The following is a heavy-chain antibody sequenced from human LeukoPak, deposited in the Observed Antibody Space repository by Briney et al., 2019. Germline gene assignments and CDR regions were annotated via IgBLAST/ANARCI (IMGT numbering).Heavy chain of an antibody. V-gene: IGHV3-23*01. D-gene: IGHD1-20*01. Sequence: GGSLRLSCAASGFTFSTYAMTWVRQPPGQGLEWVSSISGSGSSTYYADSVKGRFTISRDNSKNSLYLQMNSLRAEDTALYYCAKVAYNWISYGPFDYWGQGTLVTVSS. CDR1: GFTFSTYA. CDR2: ISGSGSST. CDR3: AKVAYNWISYGPFDY. J-gene: IGHJ4*02.